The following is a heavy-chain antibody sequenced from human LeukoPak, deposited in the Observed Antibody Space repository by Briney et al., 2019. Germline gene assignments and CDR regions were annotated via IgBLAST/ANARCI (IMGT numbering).Heavy chain of an antibody. V-gene: IGHV4-34*01. J-gene: IGHJ3*02. CDR1: GGSFSGYY. Sequence: PSETLSLTCAVYGGSFSGYYWSWIRQPPGKGLEWIGEINHSGSTNYNPSLKSRVTMSVDTSKNQFSLKLSSVTAADTAVYYCARVHYGSYLNDAFDIWGQGTMVTVSS. CDR2: INHSGST. CDR3: ARVHYGSYLNDAFDI. D-gene: IGHD1-26*01.